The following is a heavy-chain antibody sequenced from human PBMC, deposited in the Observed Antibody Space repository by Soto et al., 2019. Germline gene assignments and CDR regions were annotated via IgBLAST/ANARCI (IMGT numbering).Heavy chain of an antibody. Sequence: GESLKISCAASGFTFSSYAMHWVRQAPGKGLEWVAVISYDGSNKYYADSVKGRFTISRDNSKNTLYLQMNSLRAEDTAVYYCARDLDIGTDYYYYYGMDVWGQGTTVTVSS. CDR2: ISYDGSNK. V-gene: IGHV3-30*04. J-gene: IGHJ6*02. CDR1: GFTFSSYA. CDR3: ARDLDIGTDYYYYYGMDV. D-gene: IGHD5-12*01.